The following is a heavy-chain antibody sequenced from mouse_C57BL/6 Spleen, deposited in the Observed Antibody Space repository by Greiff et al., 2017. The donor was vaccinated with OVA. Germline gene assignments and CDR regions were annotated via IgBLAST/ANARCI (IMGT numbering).Heavy chain of an antibody. CDR1: GYTFTSYW. Sequence: QVQLQQPGAELVKPGASVKLSCKASGYTFTSYWMQWVKQRPGQGLEWIGEIDPSDSYTNYNQKFKGKATLTVDTSSSTAYMQLSSLTSEDSAFYYCARLDDGYSWFAYWGQGTLVTVSA. CDR2: IDPSDSYT. CDR3: ARLDDGYSWFAY. D-gene: IGHD2-3*01. J-gene: IGHJ3*01. V-gene: IGHV1-50*01.